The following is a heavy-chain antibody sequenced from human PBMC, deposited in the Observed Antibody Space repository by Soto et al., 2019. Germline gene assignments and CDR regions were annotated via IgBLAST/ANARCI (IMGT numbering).Heavy chain of an antibody. Sequence: QVQLVQSGAEVKKPGASVKVSCKVSGYTFTSYDINWVRQATGXXXXWMGWMNPNSANTGYAQKFQGRVTMTRNTSISTAYMELSSLRSEDTAVYYCARRAGRGGTTLVFWGQGTLVTVSS. V-gene: IGHV1-8*01. CDR2: MNPNSANT. J-gene: IGHJ4*02. D-gene: IGHD1-26*01. CDR1: GYTFTSYD. CDR3: ARRAGRGGTTLVF.